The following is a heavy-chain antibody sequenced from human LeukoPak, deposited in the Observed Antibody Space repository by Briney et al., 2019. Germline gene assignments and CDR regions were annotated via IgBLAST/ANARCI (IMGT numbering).Heavy chain of an antibody. D-gene: IGHD5-24*01. J-gene: IGHJ4*02. V-gene: IGHV3-23*01. CDR2: INGGGGNT. CDR3: ARGAGYNYPYYFDY. CDR1: GFTFSSYA. Sequence: GGSLRLSCAASGFTFSSYAMSWVRQAPGKGLEWVSAINGGGGNTYYADSVKGRFTISRDNSRNMVYLQMNSLRAEDTAVYYCARGAGYNYPYYFDYWGQGTLVTVSS.